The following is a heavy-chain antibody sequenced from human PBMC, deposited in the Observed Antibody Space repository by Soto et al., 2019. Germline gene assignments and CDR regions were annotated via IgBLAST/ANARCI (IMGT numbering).Heavy chain of an antibody. V-gene: IGHV3-23*01. Sequence: GGSLRLSCAASGFTFSSYSIYWVRQAPGKGLEWVSGISGSGSGTYYADSVKGRFTISRDNSKNTLYLQMNSLRAEDTAIYCCAKGSSGYYDTFDYWGQGTLVTVSS. CDR1: GFTFSSYS. CDR3: AKGSSGYYDTFDY. J-gene: IGHJ4*02. D-gene: IGHD3-22*01. CDR2: ISGSGSGT.